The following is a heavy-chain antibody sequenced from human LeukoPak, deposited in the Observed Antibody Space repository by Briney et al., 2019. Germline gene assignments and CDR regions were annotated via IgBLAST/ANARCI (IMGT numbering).Heavy chain of an antibody. CDR2: IIPIFGTA. CDR3: ARLNGYYDSSGYYQHYYYYGMDV. CDR1: GGTFSSYA. J-gene: IGHJ6*02. V-gene: IGHV1-69*13. D-gene: IGHD3-22*01. Sequence: ASVKVSCKASGGTFSSYAISWVRQAPGQGLEWMGGIIPIFGTANYAQKFQGRVTITADESTSTAYMELSSLRSEDTAVYYCARLNGYYDSSGYYQHYYYYGMDVWGQGTTVTVSS.